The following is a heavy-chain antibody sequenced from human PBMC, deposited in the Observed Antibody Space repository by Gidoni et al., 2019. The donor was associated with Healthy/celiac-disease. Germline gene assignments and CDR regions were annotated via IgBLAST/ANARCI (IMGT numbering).Heavy chain of an antibody. CDR3: ARDKTRYNWNDALGNFDY. V-gene: IGHV3-33*01. D-gene: IGHD1-1*01. J-gene: IGHJ4*02. Sequence: QVPLVASGGGVVQPGRSLRLSCAASGFTFSSYGMHWVRQAPGKGLEWVAVIWYEGSNKYYADSVKGRFTISRDNSKNTLYLQMNSLRAEDTAVYYCARDKTRYNWNDALGNFDYWGQGTLVTVSS. CDR2: IWYEGSNK. CDR1: GFTFSSYG.